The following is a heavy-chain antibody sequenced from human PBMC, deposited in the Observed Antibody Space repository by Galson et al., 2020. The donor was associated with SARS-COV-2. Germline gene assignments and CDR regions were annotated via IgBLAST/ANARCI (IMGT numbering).Heavy chain of an antibody. V-gene: IGHV3-30*04. CDR3: ARDVSGGASDI. CDR2: ISHDGRIE. J-gene: IGHJ3*02. CDR1: GFTFTNYA. D-gene: IGHD1-26*01. Sequence: GGSLRLSCAASGFTFTNYAIHWVRQAPGKGLEWVAVISHDGRIEVYADSVKGRFTISRDNSANMLFLQMDSLRADDTAVYYCARDVSGGASDIWGQGTMVTVSS.